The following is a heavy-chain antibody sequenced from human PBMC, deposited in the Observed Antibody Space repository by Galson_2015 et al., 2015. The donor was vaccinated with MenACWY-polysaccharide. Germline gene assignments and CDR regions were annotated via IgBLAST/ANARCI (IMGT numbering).Heavy chain of an antibody. CDR3: AKDRDSSSSDPDY. CDR1: GFTFSSYG. J-gene: IGHJ4*02. CDR2: IRYDGSAK. V-gene: IGHV3-30*02. D-gene: IGHD6-6*01. Sequence: SLRLSCAASGFTFSSYGMHWVRQAPGKGLDWVAFIRYDGSAKYYADSVKGRFTISRDNSKNTLYPQMNSLRAEDTAVYYCAKDRDSSSSDPDYWGQGTLVTVSS.